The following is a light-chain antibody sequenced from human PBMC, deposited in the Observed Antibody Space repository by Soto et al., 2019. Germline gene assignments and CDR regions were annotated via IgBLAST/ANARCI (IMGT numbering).Light chain of an antibody. V-gene: IGLV2-14*01. J-gene: IGLJ1*01. CDR2: EVT. CDR1: RSDVGGYNY. Sequence: QSALTQPASASGSPGQSITISCTGTRSDVGGYNYVSWYQQHPGKAPKLMIYEVTNRPSGVSYRVSGSKSGNTASLTISGVQAEEEADYYCSSYTSSSNLDVFGAGTKLTVL. CDR3: SSYTSSSNLDV.